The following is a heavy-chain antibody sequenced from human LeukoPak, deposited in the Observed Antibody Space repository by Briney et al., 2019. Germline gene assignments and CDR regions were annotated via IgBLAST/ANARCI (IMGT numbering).Heavy chain of an antibody. J-gene: IGHJ4*02. CDR3: AKDLVGKVVVITTTAFGY. CDR2: INWNGGST. D-gene: IGHD3-22*01. V-gene: IGHV3-20*04. CDR1: GFTFDDYG. Sequence: PGGSLRLSCAASGFTFDDYGMSWVRQAPGKGLEWVSGINWNGGSTGYADSVKGRFTISRDNAKNSLYLQMNSLRAEDTAVYYCAKDLVGKVVVITTTAFGYWGQGTLVTVSS.